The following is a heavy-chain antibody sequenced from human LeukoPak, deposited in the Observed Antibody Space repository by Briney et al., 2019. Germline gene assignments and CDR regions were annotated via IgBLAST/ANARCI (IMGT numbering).Heavy chain of an antibody. V-gene: IGHV3-23*01. D-gene: IGHD6-19*01. J-gene: IGHJ3*02. CDR2: ISGSGGST. Sequence: GGSLRLSCAASGFTFSSYAMSWVRQAPGKGLEWVSAISGSGGSTYYADSVKGRFTSSRDNSQNTLYLQMNSLRAEDTAVYYCAKDSGIAVAGTLRAFDIWGQGTMVTVSS. CDR1: GFTFSSYA. CDR3: AKDSGIAVAGTLRAFDI.